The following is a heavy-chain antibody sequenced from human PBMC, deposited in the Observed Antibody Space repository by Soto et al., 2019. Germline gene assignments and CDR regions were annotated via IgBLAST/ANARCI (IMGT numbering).Heavy chain of an antibody. V-gene: IGHV1-69*12. CDR2: IIPMDGTT. D-gene: IGHD2-21*02. J-gene: IGHJ4*02. Sequence: QVQLVQSGAEVKKPGSSVKVSCKASGGTFSRYAISWVRQAPGEGLEWMGGIIPMDGTTNYAQKFQGRVTITADESTNTVYRKLNSLTSEDTAVYHCARGGDSDDYWGQGTLVTVSS. CDR1: GGTFSRYA. CDR3: ARGGDSDDY.